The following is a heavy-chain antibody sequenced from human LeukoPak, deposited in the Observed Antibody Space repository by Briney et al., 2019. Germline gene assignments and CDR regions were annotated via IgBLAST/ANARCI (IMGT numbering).Heavy chain of an antibody. CDR1: GGSISSGGYS. Sequence: NPSETLSLTCAVSGGSISSGGYSWSWIRQPPGKGLEWIGYIFYSGSTNYNPSLKSRVTISVDTSKNQFSLRLNSVTAADTAMYYCAGNDYGDYKSSFDYWGQGTLVTVSS. D-gene: IGHD4-17*01. CDR3: AGNDYGDYKSSFDY. CDR2: IFYSGST. V-gene: IGHV4-61*08. J-gene: IGHJ4*02.